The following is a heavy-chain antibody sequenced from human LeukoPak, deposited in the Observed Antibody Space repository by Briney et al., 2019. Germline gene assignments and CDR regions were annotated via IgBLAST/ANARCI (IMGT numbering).Heavy chain of an antibody. J-gene: IGHJ4*02. D-gene: IGHD2-15*01. CDR2: ISGSGIST. V-gene: IGHV3-23*01. CDR1: GFTFSSYA. Sequence: GGSLRLSCSASGFTFSSYAMSWVRQAPGKGLEWVSAISGSGISTYYADSVKGRFTISRDNSKRMLYLQMNSLRVEDTAVYYCAKACSGGSWPTRFPDYWGQGTLVTVSS. CDR3: AKACSGGSWPTRFPDY.